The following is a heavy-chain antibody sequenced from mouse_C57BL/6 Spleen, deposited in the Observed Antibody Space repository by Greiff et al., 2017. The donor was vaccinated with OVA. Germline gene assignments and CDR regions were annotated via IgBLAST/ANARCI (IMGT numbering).Heavy chain of an antibody. CDR1: GYTFTSYD. CDR2: IYPRDGST. V-gene: IGHV1-85*01. Sequence: VMLVESGPELVKPGASVKLSCKASGYTFTSYDINWVKQRPGQGLEWIGWIYPRDGSTKYNEKFKGKATLTVDTSSSTAYMELHSLTSEDSAVYFCAKGFYYYGKGYFDVWGTGTTVTVSS. D-gene: IGHD1-1*01. CDR3: AKGFYYYGKGYFDV. J-gene: IGHJ1*03.